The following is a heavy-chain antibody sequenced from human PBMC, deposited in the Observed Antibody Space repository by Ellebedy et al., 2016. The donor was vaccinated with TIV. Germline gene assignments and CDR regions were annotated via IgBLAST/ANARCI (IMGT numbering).Heavy chain of an antibody. J-gene: IGHJ2*01. D-gene: IGHD5-18*01. CDR1: GCSISSYY. CDR3: ARLRGYSQGTANWYFDL. V-gene: IGHV4-59*08. CDR2: IYYSGST. Sequence: MPSETLSLTCTVSGCSISSYYWSWIRQPPGKGLEWIGYIYYSGSTNYNPSLTSRVTISVDTSKNQFSLKLSSVTAAETAVYYCARLRGYSQGTANWYFDLWGRGTLVTVSS.